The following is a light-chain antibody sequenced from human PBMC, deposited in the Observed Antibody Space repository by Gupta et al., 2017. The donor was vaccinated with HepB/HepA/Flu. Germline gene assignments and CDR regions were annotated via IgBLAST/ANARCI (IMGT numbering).Light chain of an antibody. Sequence: EIVMTQSPATLSVSPGERATLSCRASQSVSSNLAWYQQKPGQAPRLLIYGASTRATGIPARFSGSWSGTEFTLTISSLQSEDFAVYYYQQYNNWPPITFGQGTRLEIK. CDR1: QSVSSN. J-gene: IGKJ5*01. CDR2: GAS. CDR3: QQYNNWPPIT. V-gene: IGKV3-15*01.